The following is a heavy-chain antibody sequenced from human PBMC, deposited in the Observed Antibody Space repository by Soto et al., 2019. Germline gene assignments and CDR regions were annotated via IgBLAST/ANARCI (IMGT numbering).Heavy chain of an antibody. D-gene: IGHD3-10*01. V-gene: IGHV1-8*01. Sequence: ASVKVSCKASGYTFTSYDINWVRQATGQGLEWLGWMNPNSGNTGYAQKFQGRVTMTRNTSISTAYIELSSLRSEDTAVYYCARVLWFGELSGDYYYYYMDVWGKGTTVTVSS. CDR3: ARVLWFGELSGDYYYYYMDV. CDR2: MNPNSGNT. J-gene: IGHJ6*03. CDR1: GYTFTSYD.